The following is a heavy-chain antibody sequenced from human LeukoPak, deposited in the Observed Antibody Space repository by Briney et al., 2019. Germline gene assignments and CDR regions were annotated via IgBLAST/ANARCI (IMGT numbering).Heavy chain of an antibody. D-gene: IGHD1-26*01. J-gene: IGHJ4*02. CDR2: IKGDESAR. Sequence: GGSLRLSCAASGFTFDDYGMAWVRQAPGKALEWVANIKGDESARHQADSVKGRFTISRDNAQNSVYLQMSSLRGEDTAVYYCARDVGGSLDYWGQGTLVTVSS. V-gene: IGHV3-7*01. CDR3: ARDVGGSLDY. CDR1: GFTFDDYG.